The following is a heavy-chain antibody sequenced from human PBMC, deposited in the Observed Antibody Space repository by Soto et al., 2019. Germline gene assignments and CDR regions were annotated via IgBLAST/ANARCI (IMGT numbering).Heavy chain of an antibody. Sequence: LRLSCAASGFTFSSYGMHWVRQAPGKGLEWVAVISYDGSNKYYADSVKGRFTISRDNSKNTLYLQMNSLRAEDTAVYYCAKDRLVWSKSGYYYYYGMDVWGQGTTVTVSS. CDR3: AKDRLVWSKSGYYYYYGMDV. CDR1: GFTFSSYG. D-gene: IGHD3-9*01. CDR2: ISYDGSNK. V-gene: IGHV3-30*18. J-gene: IGHJ6*02.